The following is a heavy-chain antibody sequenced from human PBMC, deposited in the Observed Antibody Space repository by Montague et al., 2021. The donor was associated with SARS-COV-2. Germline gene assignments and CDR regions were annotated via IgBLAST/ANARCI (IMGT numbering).Heavy chain of an antibody. J-gene: IGHJ4*02. CDR1: GDSITSGGYF. Sequence: TLSLTCTVSGDSITSGGYFWNWIRQHPGKGLEYIGAISYSGSTYYKPSPTSRVSISMDTSKNAFSLSLHSVTAADTAVCFCAASGRRGYSNPFHHCGRGSLVTVSS. CDR2: ISYSGST. CDR3: AASGRRGYSNPFHH. V-gene: IGHV4-31*03. D-gene: IGHD4-11*01.